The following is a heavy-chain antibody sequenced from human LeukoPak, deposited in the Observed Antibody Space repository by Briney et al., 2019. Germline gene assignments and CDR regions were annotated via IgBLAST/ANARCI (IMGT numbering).Heavy chain of an antibody. D-gene: IGHD3-3*01. CDR3: ARRVVPYYGMDV. CDR2: IWYAGSNK. Sequence: GGSLRLSCAASGFTFSSYGMHWVRQAPGKGLEWVAVIWYAGSNKYYADSVKGRFTISRDNSKNTLYLQMNSLRAEDTAVYYCARRVVPYYGMDVWGQGTTVTVSS. V-gene: IGHV3-33*01. J-gene: IGHJ6*02. CDR1: GFTFSSYG.